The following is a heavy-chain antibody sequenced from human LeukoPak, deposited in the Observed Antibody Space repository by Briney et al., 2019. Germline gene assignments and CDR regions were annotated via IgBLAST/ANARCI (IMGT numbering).Heavy chain of an antibody. CDR3: ARSSQLYPGDAFDI. D-gene: IGHD2-8*01. V-gene: IGHV4-4*07. J-gene: IGHJ3*02. Sequence: SETLSLTCTVSGGSISSYYWSWIRQPAGKGLEWIGRIYTSGSTNYNPSLKSRVTMSVDTSKNQFSLKLNSVTAADTAVYYCARSSQLYPGDAFDIWGQGTMVTVSS. CDR2: IYTSGST. CDR1: GGSISSYY.